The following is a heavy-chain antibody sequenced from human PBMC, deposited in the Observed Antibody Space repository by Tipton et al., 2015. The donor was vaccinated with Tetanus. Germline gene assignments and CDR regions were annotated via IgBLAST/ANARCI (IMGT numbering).Heavy chain of an antibody. CDR2: IYYSGST. V-gene: IGHV4-61*01. Sequence: TLSLTCTVSGGSVSSGSYYWSWIRQPPGKGLEWIGYIYYSGSTNYNPSLKSRVTMSVDTSKNQFSLKLSSVTAADTAVYYCAREPRSDYGSGSEIGLDYWGQGTLVTVSS. CDR1: GGSVSSGSYY. J-gene: IGHJ4*02. CDR3: AREPRSDYGSGSEIGLDY. D-gene: IGHD3-10*01.